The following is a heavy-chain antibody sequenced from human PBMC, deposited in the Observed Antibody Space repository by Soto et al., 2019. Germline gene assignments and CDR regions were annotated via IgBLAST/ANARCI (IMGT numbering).Heavy chain of an antibody. Sequence: ASVKVSCKASGYTFTSYGISWVRQAPGQGLEWMGWISAYNGNTNYAQKLQGRVTMTTDTSTSTAYMELRRLRSDDTAVYYCARVGEFYYGSGSYYNAHYYYGMDVWGQGTTVTVSS. J-gene: IGHJ6*02. D-gene: IGHD3-10*01. V-gene: IGHV1-18*01. CDR1: GYTFTSYG. CDR3: ARVGEFYYGSGSYYNAHYYYGMDV. CDR2: ISAYNGNT.